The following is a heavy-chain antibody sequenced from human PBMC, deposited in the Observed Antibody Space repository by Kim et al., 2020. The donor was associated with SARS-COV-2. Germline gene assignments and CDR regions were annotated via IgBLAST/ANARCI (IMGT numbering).Heavy chain of an antibody. CDR1: GYTFTSYY. J-gene: IGHJ6*02. Sequence: ASVKVSCKASGYTFTSYYMHWVRQAPGQGLEWMGIINPSGGSTSYAQKFQGRVTMTRDTYTSTVYMELSSLRSEDTAVYYCARSGYSSSGRRNYGMDVWGQGTTVTVSS. V-gene: IGHV1-46*01. D-gene: IGHD6-13*01. CDR2: INPSGGST. CDR3: ARSGYSSSGRRNYGMDV.